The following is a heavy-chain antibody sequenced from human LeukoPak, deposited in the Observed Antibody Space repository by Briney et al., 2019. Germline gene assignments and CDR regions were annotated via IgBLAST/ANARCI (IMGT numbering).Heavy chain of an antibody. CDR2: ISYDGSNK. CDR3: AREFSSSWYAIHYYYYYMDV. V-gene: IGHV3-30*19. CDR1: GFTFSSYG. J-gene: IGHJ6*03. D-gene: IGHD6-13*01. Sequence: GGSLRLSCAASGFTFSSYGMHWVRQAPGKGLEWVAVISYDGSNKYYADSVKGRFTISRDNSKNTLYLQMNSLRAEDTAVYYCAREFSSSWYAIHYYYYYMDVWGKGTTVTVSS.